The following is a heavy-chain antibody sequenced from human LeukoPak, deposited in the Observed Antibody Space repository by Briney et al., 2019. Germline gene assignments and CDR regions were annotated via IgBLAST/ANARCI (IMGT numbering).Heavy chain of an antibody. Sequence: GGSLRLSCAASGFTFSSYAMSWVHQAPGKGLEWVSAISGSDGNTYYADSVKGRFTISRDNSKNMLYVQMNSLRAEDTAVYYCAKAGSIRFDYWGQGNLVTVSS. CDR2: ISGSDGNT. V-gene: IGHV3-23*01. CDR3: AKAGSIRFDY. J-gene: IGHJ4*02. D-gene: IGHD1-26*01. CDR1: GFTFSSYA.